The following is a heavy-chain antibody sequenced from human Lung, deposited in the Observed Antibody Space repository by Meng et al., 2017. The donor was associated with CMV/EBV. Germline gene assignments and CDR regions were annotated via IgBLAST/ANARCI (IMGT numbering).Heavy chain of an antibody. CDR3: AKDGKSGGYFDY. Sequence: GRMVESGGGVVQPGGSLRLSCGASGVSTYGMHWVRQVPGKGLEWVAFIWFDGSSKYYADSVKGRFSISRDNSKNTLYLQMNSLRPEDTGVYYCAKDGKSGGYFDYWGQGTLVTVSS. CDR2: IWFDGSSK. D-gene: IGHD1-1*01. J-gene: IGHJ4*02. V-gene: IGHV3-30*02. CDR1: GVSTYG.